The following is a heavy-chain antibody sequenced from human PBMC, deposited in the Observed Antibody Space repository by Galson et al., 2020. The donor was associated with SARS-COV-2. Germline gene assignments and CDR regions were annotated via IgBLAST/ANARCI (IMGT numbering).Heavy chain of an antibody. CDR1: GFGFSYYW. J-gene: IGHJ4*02. CDR2: IKHAGSEK. Sequence: GESLKIYCEASGFGFSYYWMRWVRQAPGRGLEWVAHIKHAGSEKYYVDSVKGRFTISRDNPKNSLYLQMNNLSVEDTAVYHCARVDCSGCSCYPGNYWGQGTLVTVSS. CDR3: ARVDCSGCSCYPGNY. D-gene: IGHD2-15*01. V-gene: IGHV3-7*03.